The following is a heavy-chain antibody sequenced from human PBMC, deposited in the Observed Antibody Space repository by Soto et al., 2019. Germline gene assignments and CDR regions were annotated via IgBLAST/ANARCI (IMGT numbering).Heavy chain of an antibody. J-gene: IGHJ4*02. Sequence: QITLKESGPTLVKPTQTLTLTCTFSGFSLSTSGVGVGWIRQPPGKALECLALIYWDDAKYYSHTLKSRLSVTKDTSRNQAVSTMTNIDPVATGTDYCAHILYDGSYPWDVGFFDYRGQGALVTASS. D-gene: IGHD3-22*01. CDR2: IYWDDAK. V-gene: IGHV2-5*02. CDR3: AHILYDGSYPWDVGFFDY. CDR1: GFSLSTSGVG.